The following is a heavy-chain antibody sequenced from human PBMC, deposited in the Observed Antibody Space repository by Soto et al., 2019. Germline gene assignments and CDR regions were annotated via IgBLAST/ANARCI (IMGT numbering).Heavy chain of an antibody. J-gene: IGHJ5*02. V-gene: IGHV3-74*01. CDR2: INSDGSST. D-gene: IGHD6-6*01. CDR1: GFTSSSYW. Sequence: GGSLRLSCAASGFTSSSYWMHWVRQAPGKGLVWVSRINSDGSSTSYADSVKGRFTISRDNAKNTLYLQMNSLRAEDTAVYYCARDDDSSSPGPGYNWFDPWGQGTLVTVSS. CDR3: ARDDDSSSPGPGYNWFDP.